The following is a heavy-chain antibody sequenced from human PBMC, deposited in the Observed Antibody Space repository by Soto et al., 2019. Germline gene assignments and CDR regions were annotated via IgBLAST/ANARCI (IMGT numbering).Heavy chain of an antibody. CDR1: GFTFSGYS. CDR3: ARGPSVAAPLSDWFCDL. J-gene: IGHJ2*01. V-gene: IGHV3-48*02. D-gene: IGHD2-15*01. Sequence: EVQLVESGGGLVLPGGSLRLSCAASGFTFSGYSMNWVRQAPGQGLEWVSYIASSSWNIYYADTVKGRFTISRDNAKNSLYLQMNSLRDDDTSVYYCARGPSVAAPLSDWFCDLWGRGTLVSVSS. CDR2: IASSSWNI.